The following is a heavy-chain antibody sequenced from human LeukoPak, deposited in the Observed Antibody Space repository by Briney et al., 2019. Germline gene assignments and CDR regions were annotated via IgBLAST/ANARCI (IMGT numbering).Heavy chain of an antibody. CDR2: INSNGGST. CDR3: AELGITMIAGV. CDR1: GFTFDDYG. J-gene: IGHJ6*04. Sequence: GGSLRLSCAASGFTFDDYGMSWVRQAPGKGLEWVSRINSNGGSTRYADSVKGRFTISRDNSKNTLYLQMNSLRAEDTAVYYCAELGITMIAGVWGKGTTVTISS. D-gene: IGHD3-22*01. V-gene: IGHV3-20*04.